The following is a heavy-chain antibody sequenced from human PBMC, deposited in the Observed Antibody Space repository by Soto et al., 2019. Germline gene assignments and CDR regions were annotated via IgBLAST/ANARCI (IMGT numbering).Heavy chain of an antibody. CDR2: IVLSGGNT. J-gene: IGHJ2*01. D-gene: IGHD3-10*01. CDR3: AKDDRFFGRRYFDF. Sequence: PGGSLRLSCEASGFTFSTHAVSWVRQPPGRGLEWVSAIVLSGGNTYYADSVKGRFTISRDNSQNTLYLQMDSLRAEDTAVYYCAKDDRFFGRRYFDFWGRGTLVTVSS. CDR1: GFTFSTHA. V-gene: IGHV3-23*01.